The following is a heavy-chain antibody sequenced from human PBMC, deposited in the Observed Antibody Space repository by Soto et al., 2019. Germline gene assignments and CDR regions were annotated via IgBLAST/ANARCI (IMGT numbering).Heavy chain of an antibody. Sequence: QVQLVESGGGVVQPGTSLRLSCVGSGFTFRSFVIHWVRQAPGKGLEWVALTSYDGSNKYYDDSVKGRFTISRDNSRNTVDLQKDRLRLGDTALYFCARWGTAGGLDVWGQGTLVSVSS. V-gene: IGHV3-30*19. CDR1: GFTFRSFV. D-gene: IGHD3-16*01. CDR2: TSYDGSNK. CDR3: ARWGTAGGLDV. J-gene: IGHJ4*02.